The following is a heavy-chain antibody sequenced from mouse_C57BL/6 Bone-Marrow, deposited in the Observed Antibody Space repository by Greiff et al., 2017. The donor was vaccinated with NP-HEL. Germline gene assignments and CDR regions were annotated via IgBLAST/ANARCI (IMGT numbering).Heavy chain of an antibody. V-gene: IGHV1-69*01. CDR3: ASRPWTPYRGFAY. D-gene: IGHD2-10*01. Sequence: QVQLQQPGAELVMPGASVKLSCKASGYTFTSYWMHWVKQRPGQGLEWIGEIDPSDSYTNYNQKFKGKSTLTVDKSSSTAYMQLSSLTSEDSAVYYGASRPWTPYRGFAYWGQGTLVTVSA. CDR2: IDPSDSYT. J-gene: IGHJ3*01. CDR1: GYTFTSYW.